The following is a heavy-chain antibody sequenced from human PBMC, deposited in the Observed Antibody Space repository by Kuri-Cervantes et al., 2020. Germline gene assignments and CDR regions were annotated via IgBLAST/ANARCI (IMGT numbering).Heavy chain of an antibody. J-gene: IGHJ1*01. CDR3: AKDSGDILTDPGHPGHFQH. V-gene: IGHV3-30-3*01. CDR2: ISYDGSNK. CDR1: GFTFSSYA. D-gene: IGHD3-9*01. Sequence: GGSLRLSCAASGFTFSSYAMHWVRQAPGKGLEWVAVISYDGSNKYYADSVKGRFTISRDNSKNTLYLQMNSLRAEDTAVYYCAKDSGDILTDPGHPGHFQHWGQGTLVTVSS.